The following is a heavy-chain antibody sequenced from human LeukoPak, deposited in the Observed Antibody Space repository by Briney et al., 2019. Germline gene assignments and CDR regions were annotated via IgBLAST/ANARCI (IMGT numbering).Heavy chain of an antibody. J-gene: IGHJ4*02. D-gene: IGHD2-8*01. CDR2: LWYDGRNK. CDR3: ARGLMTPNTYCDL. CDR1: GFTFRNYG. V-gene: IGHV3-33*01. Sequence: GGSLRLSCAPSGFTFRNYGMHWVRQAAGKGLEWVSGLWYDGRNKAYADSVKGRFTISRDNSGNMLYLQMNSLRDEDTAVYYCARGLMTPNTYCDLWGQGTLVTVSS.